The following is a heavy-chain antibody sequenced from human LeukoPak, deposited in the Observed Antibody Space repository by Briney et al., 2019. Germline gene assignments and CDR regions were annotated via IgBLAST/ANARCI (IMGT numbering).Heavy chain of an antibody. CDR2: IIPIFGTA. CDR1: GGTFSSYA. D-gene: IGHD2-2*01. CDR3: ARHAGPLGYCSSTSCLNWFDP. J-gene: IGHJ5*02. V-gene: IGHV1-69*05. Sequence: GASVKVSCKASGGTFSSYAISWVRQAPGHGLEWMGGIIPIFGTANYAQKFQGRVTITTDESTSTAYMELSSLRSEDTAVYYCARHAGPLGYCSSTSCLNWFDPWGQGTLVTVSS.